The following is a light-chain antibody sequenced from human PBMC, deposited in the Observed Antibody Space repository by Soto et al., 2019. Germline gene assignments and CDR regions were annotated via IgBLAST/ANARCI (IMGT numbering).Light chain of an antibody. J-gene: IGLJ1*01. CDR3: CSYSTDTTLYV. CDR1: NSDVGDYNL. Sequence: QSVLTQPASVSGSPGQSITISCSGTNSDVGDYNLVSWYQQRPGDAPKLVIFDVSNRPSGVSDRFSGSKSGNTASLTISGLQAEDEGDYFCCSYSTDTTLYVFGSGTKLTVL. V-gene: IGLV2-14*01. CDR2: DVS.